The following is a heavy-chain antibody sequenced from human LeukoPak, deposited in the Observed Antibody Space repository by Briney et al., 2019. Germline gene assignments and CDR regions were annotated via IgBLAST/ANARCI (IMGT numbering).Heavy chain of an antibody. J-gene: IGHJ4*02. D-gene: IGHD1-1*01. CDR2: IRSKAYGETA. CDR1: GFIFSDYG. CDR3: TRDRGAYNLYDY. Sequence: GGSLRLSCAASGFIFSDYGMHWVRQAPGKGLEWVGFIRSKAYGETADYAASVKGRFTISRDDSKAIAYLQMNSLKTEDTAVYHCTRDRGAYNLYDYWGQGTLVTVSS. V-gene: IGHV3-49*04.